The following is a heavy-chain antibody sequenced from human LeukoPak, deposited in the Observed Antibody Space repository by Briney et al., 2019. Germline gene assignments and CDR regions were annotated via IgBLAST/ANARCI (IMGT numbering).Heavy chain of an antibody. CDR3: ARDLWGYRYGQYYFDY. CDR2: IIPVFGTA. CDR1: GGTFSSYA. Sequence: VKVSCKASGGTFSSYAISWVRQAPGQGLEWMGGIIPVFGTANYAQKFQGRVTITADESTSTAYMELSSLRSEDTAVYYCARDLWGYRYGQYYFDYWGQGTLVTVSS. D-gene: IGHD5-18*01. V-gene: IGHV1-69*13. J-gene: IGHJ4*02.